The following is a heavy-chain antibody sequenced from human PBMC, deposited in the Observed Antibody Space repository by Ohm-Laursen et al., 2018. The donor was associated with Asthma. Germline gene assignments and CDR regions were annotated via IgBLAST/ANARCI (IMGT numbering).Heavy chain of an antibody. V-gene: IGHV3-53*01. Sequence: GQTLSLTCAATGFSVSRHFMNWIRQGPEKGLEWVSDIYPGGATFYADSVKGRFTISRDDSKNTLNLQMSSLRGDDTAVYYCARGQGSDDISGSDPFDLWGQGTTVIVSS. CDR3: ARGQGSDDISGSDPFDL. J-gene: IGHJ3*01. CDR1: GFSVSRHF. D-gene: IGHD3-10*01. CDR2: IYPGGAT.